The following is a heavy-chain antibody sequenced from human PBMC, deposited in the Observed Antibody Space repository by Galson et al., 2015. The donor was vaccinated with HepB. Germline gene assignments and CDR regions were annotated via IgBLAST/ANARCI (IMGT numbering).Heavy chain of an antibody. J-gene: IGHJ4*02. CDR1: GYTFISGA. CDR3: VLDTTGRGDY. CDR2: INPDNGDI. Sequence: SCKASGYTFISGAIYWVRQTPGQRLEWMGWINPDNGDIRSSHNYQGRPALTRDTSANTAHMELSGLTSEDTAIYFCVLDTTGRGDYWGQGTLVTVSS. V-gene: IGHV1-3*01. D-gene: IGHD1-1*01.